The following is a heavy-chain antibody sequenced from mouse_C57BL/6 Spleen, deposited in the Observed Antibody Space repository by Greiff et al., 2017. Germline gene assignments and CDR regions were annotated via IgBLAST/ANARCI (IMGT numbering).Heavy chain of an antibody. J-gene: IGHJ3*01. V-gene: IGHV5-17*01. CDR2: ISSGSSTI. CDR3: ARSYYSNYVAY. Sequence: EVMLVDSGGGLVKPGGSLKLSCAASGFTFSDYGMHWVRQAPEKGLEWVAYISSGSSTIYYADTVKGRFTISRDNAKNTLFLQMTSLRSEDTAMYYCARSYYSNYVAYWGQGTLVTVSA. D-gene: IGHD2-5*01. CDR1: GFTFSDYG.